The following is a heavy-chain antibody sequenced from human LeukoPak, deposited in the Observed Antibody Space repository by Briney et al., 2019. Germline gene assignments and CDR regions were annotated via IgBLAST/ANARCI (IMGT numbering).Heavy chain of an antibody. J-gene: IGHJ4*02. D-gene: IGHD5-24*01. Sequence: SETLSLTFTVSGVSISSSNSYWGWIRQPPGKGLEWIGSIYYSGNTYYNASLKSQVSISIDTSKNQFSLRLTSVTAADTAVYYCARNDLEMATVKASYFDYWGQGTLVTVSS. CDR1: GVSISSSNSY. CDR3: ARNDLEMATVKASYFDY. CDR2: IYYSGNT. V-gene: IGHV4-39*01.